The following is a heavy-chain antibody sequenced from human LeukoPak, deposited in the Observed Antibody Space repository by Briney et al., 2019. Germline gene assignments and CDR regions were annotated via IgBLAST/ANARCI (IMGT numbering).Heavy chain of an antibody. V-gene: IGHV4-31*03. CDR3: ARTSENYGSGSYYWDY. CDR1: GGSISSGGYY. Sequence: SQTLPLTCTVSGGSISSGGYYWSWIRQHPGKGLEWIGYIYYSGSTYYNPSLKSRVTISVDTSKNQFSLKLSSVTAADTAVYYCARTSENYGSGSYYWDYWGQGTLVTVSS. J-gene: IGHJ4*02. D-gene: IGHD3-10*01. CDR2: IYYSGST.